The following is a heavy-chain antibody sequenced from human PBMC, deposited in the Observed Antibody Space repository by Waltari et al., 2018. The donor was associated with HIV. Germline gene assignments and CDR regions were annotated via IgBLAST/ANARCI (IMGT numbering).Heavy chain of an antibody. V-gene: IGHV3-23*01. CDR3: TKDPVTAVGNINWFDP. Sequence: EVQLLESGGGLVQPGGSLRLSCRASGFSFSIYAMDWVRQAPGKWLGVVSGISGCGDNRYYADSVKGRFTISRDNSKNKVFLQMKSLRPEDTAFYYCTKDPVTAVGNINWFDPWGQGTLVTVSS. J-gene: IGHJ5*02. CDR1: GFSFSIYA. D-gene: IGHD6-13*01. CDR2: ISGCGDNR.